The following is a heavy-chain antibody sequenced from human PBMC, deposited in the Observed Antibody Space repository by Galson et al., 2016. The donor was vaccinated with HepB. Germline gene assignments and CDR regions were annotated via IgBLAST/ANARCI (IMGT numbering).Heavy chain of an antibody. Sequence: SLRLSCAAAGFTFSPYGMNWGPQAPGKGLEWVAVIWYDGTSEYYVDSVKGRFTISRGNAKDSLYLQMNSLRPEDTAIYYCAKEEGWPVNWFDPWGPGTLVIVSS. CDR2: IWYDGTSE. V-gene: IGHV3-33*03. CDR3: AKEEGWPVNWFDP. CDR1: GFTFSPYG. D-gene: IGHD2-15*01. J-gene: IGHJ5*02.